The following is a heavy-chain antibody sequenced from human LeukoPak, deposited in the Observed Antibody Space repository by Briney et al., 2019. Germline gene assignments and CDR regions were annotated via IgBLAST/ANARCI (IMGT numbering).Heavy chain of an antibody. V-gene: IGHV4-59*01. CDR2: IYYSGST. D-gene: IGHD2-2*02. CDR3: ASRYCSSTSCYRGDDAFDI. CDR1: GGSISSYY. J-gene: IGHJ3*02. Sequence: SETLSLTCTVSGGSISSYYWSWIQQPPGKGLEWLGYIYYSGSTNYNPSLKSRVTISVDTSKNQFSLKLSSVTAADTAVYYCASRYCSSTSCYRGDDAFDIWGQGTMVTVSS.